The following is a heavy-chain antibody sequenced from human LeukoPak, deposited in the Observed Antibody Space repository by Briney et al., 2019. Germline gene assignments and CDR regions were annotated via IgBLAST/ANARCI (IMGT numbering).Heavy chain of an antibody. Sequence: PSDTLSLTCVVSGYSISSSNWWSWIRQPPGRGLEWIGYMYHTGITSYNPSLKSRVTISLDTSRNQFSLKLSSVTAVDTAVYYCARDMYYYDSSGYYYKGQVTDYWGQGTLVTVSS. CDR3: ARDMYYYDSSGYYYKGQVTDY. V-gene: IGHV4-28*03. D-gene: IGHD3-22*01. J-gene: IGHJ4*02. CDR2: MYHTGIT. CDR1: GYSISSSNW.